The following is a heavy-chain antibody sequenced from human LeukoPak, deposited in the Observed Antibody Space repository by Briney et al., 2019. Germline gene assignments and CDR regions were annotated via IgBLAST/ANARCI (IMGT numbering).Heavy chain of an antibody. Sequence: GGSLRLSCVASGFTFSDYTMHWVRQAPGKALEWVSSINSGNNYIYYADSVKGRFTISRDNAKNSLYLQMNSLRAEDTAVYYCARDPVAGLDYWGQGTLVTVSS. CDR3: ARDPVAGLDY. J-gene: IGHJ4*02. CDR1: GFTFSDYT. CDR2: INSGNNYI. D-gene: IGHD6-19*01. V-gene: IGHV3-21*01.